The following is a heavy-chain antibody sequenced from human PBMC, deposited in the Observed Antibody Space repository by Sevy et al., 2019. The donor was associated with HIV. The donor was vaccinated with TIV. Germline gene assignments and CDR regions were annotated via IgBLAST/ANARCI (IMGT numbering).Heavy chain of an antibody. Sequence: GGSLRLSCTTFGFTFGNYAINWVRQAPGKGLEWVAFIKNKANGGTVDYAASVKGRFTISRDDSKSIAYLQMNDLKTEDTAVYYCTRWKAAQSIFDYWGQGALVTVSS. J-gene: IGHJ4*02. V-gene: IGHV3-49*04. CDR2: IKNKANGGTV. CDR1: GFTFGNYA. D-gene: IGHD6-25*01. CDR3: TRWKAAQSIFDY.